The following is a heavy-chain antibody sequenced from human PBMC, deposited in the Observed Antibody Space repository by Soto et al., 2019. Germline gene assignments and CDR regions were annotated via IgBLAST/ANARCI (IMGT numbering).Heavy chain of an antibody. J-gene: IGHJ4*02. CDR1: GFIFSSYW. D-gene: IGHD6-13*01. Sequence: EVQLVESGGGLVQPGGSLRLSCAASGFIFSSYWMSWVRQAPGKGLEWVANIKQDGSEKYYVDSVKGRFTISRDNAKNSLYLQMNSLRAEDTAVYYCARDTPSSSWYSVTHPPFDYWGQGTLVTVSS. CDR2: IKQDGSEK. V-gene: IGHV3-7*01. CDR3: ARDTPSSSWYSVTHPPFDY.